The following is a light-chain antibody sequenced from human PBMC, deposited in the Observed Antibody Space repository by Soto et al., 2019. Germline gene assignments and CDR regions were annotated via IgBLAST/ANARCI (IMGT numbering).Light chain of an antibody. CDR2: LEGSGSY. V-gene: IGLV4-60*03. J-gene: IGLJ7*01. Sequence: QSVLTQSSSASASLGSSVNLTCTLSSGHSSYIIAWHQRQPGKAPRYLMKLEGSGSYNKGSGVPDRFSGSSSGADRYLTISNLQSEDEADYYCETWDSNTAVFGGGTQLTVL. CDR3: ETWDSNTAV. CDR1: SGHSSYI.